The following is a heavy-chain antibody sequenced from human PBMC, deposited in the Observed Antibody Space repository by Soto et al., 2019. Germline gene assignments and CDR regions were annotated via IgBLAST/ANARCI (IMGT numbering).Heavy chain of an antibody. D-gene: IGHD3-16*02. V-gene: IGHV4-34*01. J-gene: IGHJ3*02. CDR2: INHSGST. Sequence: SETLSLTCAVYGGSFSGYYWSWIRQPPGKGLEWIGEINHSGSTNYNPSLKSRVTISVDTSKNHFSLKLSSVTAADTAVYYCARSFRRTYYDYIWGSYRPDDAFDIWGQGTMVTVSS. CDR3: ARSFRRTYYDYIWGSYRPDDAFDI. CDR1: GGSFSGYY.